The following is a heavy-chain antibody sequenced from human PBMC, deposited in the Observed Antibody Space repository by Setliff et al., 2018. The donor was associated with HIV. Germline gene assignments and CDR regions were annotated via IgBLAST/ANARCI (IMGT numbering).Heavy chain of an antibody. D-gene: IGHD3-16*01. Sequence: PSETLSLTCTVSGGSISSSTYYWGWIRQPPGKGLEWIGSIHYSGSTYYNPSLKSRVTISVDTSKNQFSLKLSSVTAADTARYYCTRVGTYGVGGWFDPWGQGSLVTVSS. V-gene: IGHV4-39*07. CDR2: IHYSGST. J-gene: IGHJ5*02. CDR3: TRVGTYGVGGWFDP. CDR1: GGSISSSTYY.